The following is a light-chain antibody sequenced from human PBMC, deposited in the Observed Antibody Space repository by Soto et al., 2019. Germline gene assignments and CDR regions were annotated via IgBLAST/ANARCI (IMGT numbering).Light chain of an antibody. CDR2: GVS. CDR1: QSIDDIY. CDR3: EQYGSLPRT. Sequence: EIVLTQSPGSLSLTPGERATLSCRASQSIDDIYFDWYQKEPGQAPRLVIYGVSIRATGVPDRFSGAVSGPDFTLTISSLEPEDVAVYCCEQYGSLPRTFGQGTKVAIK. J-gene: IGKJ1*01. V-gene: IGKV3-20*01.